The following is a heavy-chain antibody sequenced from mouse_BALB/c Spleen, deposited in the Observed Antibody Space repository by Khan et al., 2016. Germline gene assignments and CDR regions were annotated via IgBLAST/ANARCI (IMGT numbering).Heavy chain of an antibody. CDR1: GFTFTDYY. J-gene: IGHJ4*01. V-gene: IGHV7-3*02. Sequence: EVELVESGGGLVQPGGSLRLSCATSGFTFTDYYMSWVRQPPGKALEWLGFIRNKANGYTTEYSASVQGRFTISRDNSQSILYLQINTLRAEDSATYYCARDGNYAMDYWGQGTSVTVSS. CDR2: IRNKANGYTT. CDR3: ARDGNYAMDY.